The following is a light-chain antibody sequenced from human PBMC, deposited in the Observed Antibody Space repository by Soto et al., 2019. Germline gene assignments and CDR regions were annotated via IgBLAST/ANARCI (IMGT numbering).Light chain of an antibody. CDR2: GAS. V-gene: IGKV1-5*03. CDR3: QQYYTSSWT. CDR1: QSISTY. J-gene: IGKJ1*01. Sequence: DIQMTQSPSNLSASVGDRVTITCRVSQSISTYLAWYQQKPGKAPQVLIYGASILESGVPSRFSGSGSGTEFTLTISSLQPDDFATYYCQQYYTSSWTFGQGTKVEI.